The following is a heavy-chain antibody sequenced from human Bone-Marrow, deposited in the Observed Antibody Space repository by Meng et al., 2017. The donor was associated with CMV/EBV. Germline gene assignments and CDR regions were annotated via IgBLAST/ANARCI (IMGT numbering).Heavy chain of an antibody. CDR2: ISAYNGNT. CDR1: GYTFTSYG. CDR3: ARDPPLLEYGPPFDL. D-gene: IGHD4-17*01. V-gene: IGHV1-18*01. J-gene: IGHJ2*01. Sequence: QVQLVQSVAEGKKPGASVKVSCKASGYTFTSYGISWVRQAPGQGLEWMGWISAYNGNTNYAQKLQGRVTMTTDTSTSTAYMELRSLRSDDTAVYYCARDPPLLEYGPPFDLWGRGTLVTVSS.